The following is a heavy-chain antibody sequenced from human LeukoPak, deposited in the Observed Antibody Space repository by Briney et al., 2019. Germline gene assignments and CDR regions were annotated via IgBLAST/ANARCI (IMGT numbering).Heavy chain of an antibody. CDR2: ISSSSSYI. CDR1: GFTFRSYS. V-gene: IGHV3-21*04. Sequence: GGSLRLSCAASGFTFRSYSMNWVRQAPGKGLDWVSSISSSSSYIYYADPVKGRFTISRDNAKNSLYLQMKSLRPEDKALYYCEKSKAMVRGYYFDYWGQGTLVTVSS. J-gene: IGHJ4*02. D-gene: IGHD5-18*01. CDR3: EKSKAMVRGYYFDY.